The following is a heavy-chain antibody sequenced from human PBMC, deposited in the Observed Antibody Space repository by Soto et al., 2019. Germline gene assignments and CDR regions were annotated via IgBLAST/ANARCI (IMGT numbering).Heavy chain of an antibody. CDR2: IWYDGSNK. V-gene: IGHV3-33*01. J-gene: IGHJ4*02. Sequence: GGSLRLSCAASGFTFSSYGMHWVRQAPGKGLEWVAVIWYDGSNKYYADSVKGRFTISRDNSKNTLYLQMNSLRAEDTAVYYCARDHNDGYNTGYWGKGTLVTVSS. D-gene: IGHD5-12*01. CDR3: ARDHNDGYNTGY. CDR1: GFTFSSYG.